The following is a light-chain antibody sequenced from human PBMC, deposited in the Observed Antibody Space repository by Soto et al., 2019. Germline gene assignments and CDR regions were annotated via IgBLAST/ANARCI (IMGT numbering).Light chain of an antibody. CDR1: QPILHNAYYRES. Sequence: DIVLTQSPDSLAVSLGERATINCKSSQPILHNAYYRESLAWYQQKPGQPPKLLIYWASTRESGVPDRFSGSGSGTDFALSISSLQAEDVAVYYCQQYFGASRTLGQGTKVEIK. CDR3: QQYFGASRT. CDR2: WAS. V-gene: IGKV4-1*01. J-gene: IGKJ1*01.